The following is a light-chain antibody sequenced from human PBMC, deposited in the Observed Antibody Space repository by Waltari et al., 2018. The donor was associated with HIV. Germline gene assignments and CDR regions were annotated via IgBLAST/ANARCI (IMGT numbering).Light chain of an antibody. J-gene: IGLJ1*01. CDR3: RSYDRTLSGFV. CDR2: GNT. Sequence: QAILTQPPSVSGAPGQRVTISCTGPSSHIGAGFDVHWYQQPPGTAPKLLIFGNTNRPPGVPGRFSAYRFGTSASLTIAWLQADDEADYYCRSYDRTLSGFVFGSGTQVTV. V-gene: IGLV1-40*01. CDR1: SSHIGAGFD.